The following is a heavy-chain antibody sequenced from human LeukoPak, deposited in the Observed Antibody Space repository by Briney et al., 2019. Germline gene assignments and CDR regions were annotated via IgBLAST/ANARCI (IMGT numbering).Heavy chain of an antibody. CDR1: GGSISSSNW. D-gene: IGHD3-10*01. J-gene: IGHJ4*02. V-gene: IGHV4-4*02. CDR3: TGNYYGSGSYADFDY. Sequence: SETLSLTCAVSGGSISSSNWWSWVRQPPGKGLEWIGEIYHSGSTNYNPSLKSRVTISVDKSKNQFSLKLSSVTAADTAVYYCTGNYYGSGSYADFDYWGQGTLVTVSS. CDR2: IYHSGST.